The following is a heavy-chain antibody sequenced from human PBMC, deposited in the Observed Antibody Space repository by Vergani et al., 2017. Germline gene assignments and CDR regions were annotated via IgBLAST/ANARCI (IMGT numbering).Heavy chain of an antibody. CDR2: IYYSGST. J-gene: IGHJ5*02. D-gene: IGHD1-26*01. Sequence: QVQLQESGPGLVKPSETLSLTCTVSGGSISSYYWSWIRQPPGKGLEWIGYIYYSGSTYYNPSLKSRVTISVDTSKNQFSLKLSSVTAADTAVYYCARDDGGSYINWFDPWGQGTLVTVSS. CDR3: ARDDGGSYINWFDP. CDR1: GGSISSYY. V-gene: IGHV4-59*12.